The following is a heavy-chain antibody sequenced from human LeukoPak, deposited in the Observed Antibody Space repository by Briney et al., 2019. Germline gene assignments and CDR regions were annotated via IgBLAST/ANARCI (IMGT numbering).Heavy chain of an antibody. J-gene: IGHJ4*02. V-gene: IGHV1-8*01. D-gene: IGHD4/OR15-4a*01. CDR2: MNPNNGNT. CDR3: ARTPRYPTNYNFDY. Sequence: ASVKVSCKASGYTFTSYDINWVRQATGHGLEWMGWMNPNNGNTGYAQKFQGRGTMTRNTSISTAYMELSSLRSEDTAVYHCARTPRYPTNYNFDYWGQGTLVTVSS. CDR1: GYTFTSYD.